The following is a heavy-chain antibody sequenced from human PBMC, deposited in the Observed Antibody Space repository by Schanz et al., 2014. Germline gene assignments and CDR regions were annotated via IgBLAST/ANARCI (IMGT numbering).Heavy chain of an antibody. CDR3: AKFLYDDPS. Sequence: QVQLQESGPGLVKPSETLSLTCSVSGGDIGNYYWSWIRQPPGKGLEWIGYIHQSGGTNYNPSLKIRSTILVDTSKNQFPLRLTSLTAADTAVYYCAKFLYDDPSWGQGTLVTVSS. CDR1: GGDIGNYY. D-gene: IGHD3-3*01. J-gene: IGHJ5*02. V-gene: IGHV4-59*08. CDR2: IHQSGGT.